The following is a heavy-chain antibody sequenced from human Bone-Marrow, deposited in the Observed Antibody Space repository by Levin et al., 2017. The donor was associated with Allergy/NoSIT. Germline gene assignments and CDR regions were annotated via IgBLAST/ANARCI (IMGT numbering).Heavy chain of an antibody. CDR2: INPNIGST. J-gene: IGHJ4*02. CDR1: GYPFTGSY. CDR3: ARQYCTATSCYFYFDY. V-gene: IGHV1-46*01. D-gene: IGHD2-2*01. Sequence: RASVKVSCKASGYPFTGSYVHWVRQVSGQGREWMGMINPNIGSTTYAQNFQGRVAMTRDMSTSTVYMELSSLRSDDTAVYYCARQYCTATSCYFYFDYWGQGTLVTVSS.